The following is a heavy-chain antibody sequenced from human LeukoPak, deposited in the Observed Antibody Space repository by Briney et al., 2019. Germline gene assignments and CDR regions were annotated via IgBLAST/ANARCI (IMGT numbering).Heavy chain of an antibody. Sequence: SETLSLTCAVYGGSFSDYYWSWIRQPPGKGLEWIGYIYYSGSTNYNPSLKSRVTISVDTSKNQFSLKLSSVTAADTAVYYCARVPTYYYDSSDPWFDPWGQGTLVTVSS. D-gene: IGHD3-22*01. V-gene: IGHV4-59*01. CDR2: IYYSGST. J-gene: IGHJ5*02. CDR1: GGSFSDYY. CDR3: ARVPTYYYDSSDPWFDP.